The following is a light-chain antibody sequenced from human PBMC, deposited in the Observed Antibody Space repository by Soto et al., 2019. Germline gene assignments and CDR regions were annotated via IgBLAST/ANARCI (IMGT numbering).Light chain of an antibody. V-gene: IGKV1-39*01. J-gene: IGKJ2*01. CDR2: GAS. CDR1: QDISNS. Sequence: DIQMTQTPPSLSLSVGDRVTITCRASQDISNSLNWYQQKPGKSPGALIYGASSLESGVPSRFSGRGSGTDFTLSISSLQPEDFATYFCQQSYSTPYTFGQGTSLRIK. CDR3: QQSYSTPYT.